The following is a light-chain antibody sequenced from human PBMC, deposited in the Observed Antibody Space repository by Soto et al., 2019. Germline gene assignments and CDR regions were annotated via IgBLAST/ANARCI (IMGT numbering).Light chain of an antibody. CDR2: GAS. CDR1: QGIRHY. V-gene: IGKV1-9*01. CDR3: QQVYGHPPA. Sequence: DIQLTQSPSFLSASVGARVTITCRASQGIRHYLAWYQQKPGKAPSFLMYGASTLQSGVPSRFSGSGSGTEFTLTISSLQPEDVATYFCQQVYGHPPAFGPGTRLYIK. J-gene: IGKJ5*01.